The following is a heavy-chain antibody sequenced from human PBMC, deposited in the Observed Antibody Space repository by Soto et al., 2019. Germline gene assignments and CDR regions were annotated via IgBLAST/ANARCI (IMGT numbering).Heavy chain of an antibody. Sequence: QVQLVESGGGVVQPGRSLRLSCAASGFTFSDYAMHWVRQAPGKGLEWVAYLIYDGSNKYYADSVKGRFSISRDNSNNTLFVQMNSLRTEDTALYYCAREGGGSNWFDPWGQGTLVTVSS. V-gene: IGHV3-30-3*01. CDR1: GFTFSDYA. J-gene: IGHJ5*02. CDR2: LIYDGSNK. CDR3: AREGGGSNWFDP. D-gene: IGHD1-26*01.